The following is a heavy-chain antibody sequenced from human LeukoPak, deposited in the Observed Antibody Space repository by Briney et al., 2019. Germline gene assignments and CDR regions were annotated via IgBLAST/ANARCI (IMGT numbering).Heavy chain of an antibody. V-gene: IGHV3-23*01. Sequence: GGSLRLSCEASGFTFGSYGMSWVRQAPGKGLEWVSSISGSGGSTYYADSVKGRFTISRDNSKNTLYLQMYSLRAEDTAVYYCAKPFRGLDVWGQGTTVTVSS. D-gene: IGHD3-16*01. CDR2: ISGSGGST. J-gene: IGHJ6*02. CDR1: GFTFGSYG. CDR3: AKPFRGLDV.